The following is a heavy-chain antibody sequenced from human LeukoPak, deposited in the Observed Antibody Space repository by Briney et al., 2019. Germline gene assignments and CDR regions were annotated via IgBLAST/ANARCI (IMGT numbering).Heavy chain of an antibody. D-gene: IGHD5-18*01. Sequence: GGSLRLSCAASGFTVSSNYMSWVRQAPGKGLEWVSVIYSGGSTYYADSVKGRFTISRDNSKNTLYLQMNSLRAEDTAVYYCARDKGYPWYFDYWGQGTLVTVSS. J-gene: IGHJ4*02. CDR2: IYSGGST. CDR3: ARDKGYPWYFDY. V-gene: IGHV3-66*01. CDR1: GFTVSSNY.